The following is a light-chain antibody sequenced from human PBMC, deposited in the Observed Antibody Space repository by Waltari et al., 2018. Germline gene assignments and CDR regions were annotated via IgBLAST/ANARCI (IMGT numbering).Light chain of an antibody. CDR3: GTWDSSLSGAV. J-gene: IGLJ7*01. CDR2: ENS. Sequence: QSVLTQPPSVSAAPGQRVTISCSGGRPHLGNNYVSWYRQFPGTAPKLLIYENSERPSGIPGRFSGSKSGTSATLDITGLQAGDEADYYCGTWDSSLSGAVFGGGTHLTVL. V-gene: IGLV1-51*02. CDR1: RPHLGNNY.